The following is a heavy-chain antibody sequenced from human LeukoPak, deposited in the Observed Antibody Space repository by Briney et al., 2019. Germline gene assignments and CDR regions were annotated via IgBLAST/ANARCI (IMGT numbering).Heavy chain of an antibody. J-gene: IGHJ6*02. CDR3: AREGRRLRLYGMDV. CDR1: GYTFTGYY. Sequence: ASVKVSCKASGYTFTGYYMHWVRQAPGQGLEWMGWINPNSGGTNYAQKFQGWVTMTRDTSISTAYMELSRLRSDDTAVYYCAREGRRLRLYGMDVWGQGTTVTVSS. V-gene: IGHV1-2*04. D-gene: IGHD5-12*01. CDR2: INPNSGGT.